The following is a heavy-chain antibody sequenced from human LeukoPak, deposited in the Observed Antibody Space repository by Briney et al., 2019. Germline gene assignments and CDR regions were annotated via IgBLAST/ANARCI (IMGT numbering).Heavy chain of an antibody. CDR2: ISYDGSNK. CDR3: AKNGVVIVVGDAFDI. J-gene: IGHJ3*02. Sequence: GGSLRLSCAASGFTFSSYGMHWVRQAPGKGLEWVAVISYDGSNKYHADSVKGRFTISRDDSKNTLYLQMNSLRAEDTAVYYCAKNGVVIVVGDAFDIWGQGTMVTVSS. CDR1: GFTFSSYG. D-gene: IGHD3-3*01. V-gene: IGHV3-30*18.